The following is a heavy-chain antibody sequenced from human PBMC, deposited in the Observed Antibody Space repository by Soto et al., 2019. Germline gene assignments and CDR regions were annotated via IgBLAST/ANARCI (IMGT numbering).Heavy chain of an antibody. CDR2: IYYSGST. V-gene: IGHV4-31*03. J-gene: IGHJ4*02. CDR1: GGSISSGGYY. D-gene: IGHD3-22*01. CDR3: ARGGGSGYYYVSEDFDY. Sequence: QVQLQESGPGLVKPSQTLSLTCTVSGGSISSGGYYWSWIRQHPGKGLEWIGYIYYSGSTYYNPSLKSRVTLSVDTSKNQFSLKLSSVTAADTAVYYCARGGGSGYYYVSEDFDYWGQGTLVTVSS.